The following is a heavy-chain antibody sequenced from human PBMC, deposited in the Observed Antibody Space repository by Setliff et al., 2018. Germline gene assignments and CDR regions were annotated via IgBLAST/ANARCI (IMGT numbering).Heavy chain of an antibody. V-gene: IGHV3-21*04. Sequence: GGSLRLSCEASGFSFSNYAMNWVRQAPGKGLEWVASFSSRNDYIYHADSVKGRFTISRDNAKTSLYLQMDSLRVEDTAVYYCVRRELQLRRYFDFWGKGTTVTVSS. CDR3: VRRELQLRRYFDF. D-gene: IGHD1-7*01. CDR2: FSSRNDYI. CDR1: GFSFSNYA. J-gene: IGHJ6*04.